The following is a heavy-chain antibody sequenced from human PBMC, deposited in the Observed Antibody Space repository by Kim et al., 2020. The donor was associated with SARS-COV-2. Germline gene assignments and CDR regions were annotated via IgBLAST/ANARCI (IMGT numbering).Heavy chain of an antibody. J-gene: IGHJ4*02. CDR1: GFTFSSYA. CDR2: ISGSGGST. D-gene: IGHD6-19*01. V-gene: IGHV3-23*01. Sequence: GGSLRLSCAASGFTFSSYAMSWVRQAPGKGLEWVSAISGSGGSTYYADSVKGRFTISRDNSKNTLYLQMNNLRAEDTAVYYCAKDPSIAVAGRPYWGQGTLVTVSS. CDR3: AKDPSIAVAGRPY.